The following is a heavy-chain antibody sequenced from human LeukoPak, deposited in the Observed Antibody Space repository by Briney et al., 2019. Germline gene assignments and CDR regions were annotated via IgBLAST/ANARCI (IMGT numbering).Heavy chain of an antibody. Sequence: PRGSLRLSCAASGFTFSSYAMSWVRQAPGKGLEWVSAISGSGGSTYYADSVKGRFTISRDNSKNTLYLQMNSLRAEDTAVYYCAKGYSSSWYGFSRWFDPWGQGTLVTVSS. CDR1: GFTFSSYA. CDR3: AKGYSSSWYGFSRWFDP. J-gene: IGHJ5*02. CDR2: ISGSGGST. V-gene: IGHV3-23*01. D-gene: IGHD6-13*01.